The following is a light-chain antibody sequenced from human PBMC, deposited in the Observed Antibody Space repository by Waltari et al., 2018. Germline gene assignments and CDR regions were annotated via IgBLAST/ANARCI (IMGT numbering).Light chain of an antibody. CDR1: RIGGKT. J-gene: IGLJ2*01. CDR2: DDS. Sequence: SSVLTQSPSVSVAPGQTARITCGGDRIGGKTVHWYRQRPGQAPVLVGYDDSDRPSGVPGRSSGSNSGNTATLTIRRVAAGDEADYFCQVWERSNNEVIFGGGTKLTVL. CDR3: QVWERSNNEVI. V-gene: IGLV3-21*02.